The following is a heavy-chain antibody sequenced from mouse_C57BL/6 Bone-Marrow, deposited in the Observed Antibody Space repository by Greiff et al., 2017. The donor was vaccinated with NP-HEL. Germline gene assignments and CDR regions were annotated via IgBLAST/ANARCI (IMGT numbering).Heavy chain of an antibody. CDR1: GYTFTSYW. J-gene: IGHJ2*01. CDR3: ARGAYYSTFDD. D-gene: IGHD2-5*01. CDR2: IDPSDSYT. V-gene: IGHV1-50*01. Sequence: QVQLQQPGAELVKPGASVKLSCKASGYTFTSYWMQWVKQRPGQGLEWIGEIDPSDSYTNYNPKFKGKATLTVDTSSSTAYMQLSSLTSEDSAVYYSARGAYYSTFDDWGQGTTLTVSS.